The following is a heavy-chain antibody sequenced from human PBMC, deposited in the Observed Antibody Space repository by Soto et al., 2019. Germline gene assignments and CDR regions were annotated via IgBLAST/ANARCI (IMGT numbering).Heavy chain of an antibody. Sequence: GGSLRLSCAASGFTFSSYAMSWVRQAPGKGLEWVSAISGSGGSTYYADSVKGRFTISRDNSKNTLYLQMNSLRAEDTAVYYCAKETLSSWPPGRGMDVWGQGTTVTVSS. D-gene: IGHD6-13*01. CDR2: ISGSGGST. CDR1: GFTFSSYA. V-gene: IGHV3-23*01. CDR3: AKETLSSWPPGRGMDV. J-gene: IGHJ6*02.